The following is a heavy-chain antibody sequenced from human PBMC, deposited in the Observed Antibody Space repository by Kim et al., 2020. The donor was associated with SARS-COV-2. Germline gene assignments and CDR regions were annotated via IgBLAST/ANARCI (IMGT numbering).Heavy chain of an antibody. CDR3: AREDMVRGAPIVDY. Sequence: ADTVKGRFTISRDNAKNSLYLQMNSLRAEDTAVYYCAREDMVRGAPIVDYWGQGTLVTVSS. D-gene: IGHD3-10*01. J-gene: IGHJ4*02. V-gene: IGHV3-21*01.